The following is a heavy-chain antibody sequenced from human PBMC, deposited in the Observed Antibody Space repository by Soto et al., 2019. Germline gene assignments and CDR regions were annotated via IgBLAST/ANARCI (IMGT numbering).Heavy chain of an antibody. CDR2: IGSGGSDT. CDR1: GFVFSGYT. D-gene: IGHD3-16*01. J-gene: IGHJ6*03. Sequence: QLLESGGDLVQPGGSLRLSCAASGFVFSGYTMSWVRQAPGKGLEWVSNIGSGGSDTYYADSVKGRFTISRDNSKSTLYLQMNSLRAEDTAVYYCAKARTLGYYYMDAWGKGTTVTVSS. V-gene: IGHV3-23*01. CDR3: AKARTLGYYYMDA.